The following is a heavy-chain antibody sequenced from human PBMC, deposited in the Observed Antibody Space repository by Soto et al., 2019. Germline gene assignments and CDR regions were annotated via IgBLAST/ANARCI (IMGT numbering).Heavy chain of an antibody. CDR3: ATAGSYRFDY. Sequence: EVQLVESGGGLVQPGGSLRLSCAASAFTFSSYWMHWVRQAPGKGQVWVSRINPDATRIDYADSVKGRFTISRDNARSTLYLQMNSLRGEDTALYYCATAGSYRFDYWGQGTLVTVSS. J-gene: IGHJ4*02. V-gene: IGHV3-74*01. D-gene: IGHD3-16*02. CDR2: INPDATRI. CDR1: AFTFSSYW.